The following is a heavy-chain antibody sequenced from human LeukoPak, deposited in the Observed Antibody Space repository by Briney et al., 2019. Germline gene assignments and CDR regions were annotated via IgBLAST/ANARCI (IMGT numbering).Heavy chain of an antibody. J-gene: IGHJ4*02. CDR3: ARDLGRSGSYENFDY. CDR1: GYTFTSYG. CDR2: ISAYNGNT. Sequence: ASVKVSCKASGYTFTSYGISWVRQAPGQGLEWMGWISAYNGNTNYAQKLQGRVTMTTDTSTSTAYMELRSLRPDDTAVYYCARDLGRSGSYENFDYWGQGTLVTVSS. D-gene: IGHD1-26*01. V-gene: IGHV1-18*01.